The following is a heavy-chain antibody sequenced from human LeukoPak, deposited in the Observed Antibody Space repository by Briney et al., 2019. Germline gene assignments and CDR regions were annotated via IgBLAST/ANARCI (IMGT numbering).Heavy chain of an antibody. D-gene: IGHD1-26*01. Sequence: GGSLRLSCAASGFHFSSYAMYWVRQAPGKGLVWVARIHGDGDNISYADSVRGRFTISRDNAKDTLYLHMNSLRPEDTAVYYCARAQVGAPTDLWGQGTLVTVSS. V-gene: IGHV3-74*01. CDR3: ARAQVGAPTDL. CDR2: IHGDGDNI. CDR1: GFHFSSYA. J-gene: IGHJ5*02.